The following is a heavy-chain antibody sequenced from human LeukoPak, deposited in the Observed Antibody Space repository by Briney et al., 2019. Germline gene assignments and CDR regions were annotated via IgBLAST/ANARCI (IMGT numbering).Heavy chain of an antibody. CDR2: TGHNNDDT. CDR3: ARGVRFLEWLGPYYFDY. Sequence: GGSLRLSCAASGFTFSDYAMNWVRQAPGKGLEWVSGTGHNNDDTYYADSVKGRFSISRDNAKNSLYLQMNSLRAEDTALYYCARGVRFLEWLGPYYFDYWAREPWSPSPQ. J-gene: IGHJ4*02. CDR1: GFTFSDYA. V-gene: IGHV3-21*04. D-gene: IGHD3-3*01.